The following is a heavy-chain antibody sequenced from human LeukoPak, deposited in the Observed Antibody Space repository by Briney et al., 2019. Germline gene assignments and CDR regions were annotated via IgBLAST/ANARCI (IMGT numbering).Heavy chain of an antibody. J-gene: IGHJ6*02. CDR3: ARQTAAAGSGYYYGMDV. D-gene: IGHD6-13*01. V-gene: IGHV4-59*08. CDR2: IYYSGST. CDR1: GGSISSYY. Sequence: SETLSLTCTVSGGSISSYYWSWIRQPPGKGLEWIGYIYYSGSTNYNPSLKSRVTISVDTSKNQFSLKLSSVTAADTAVYYCARQTAAAGSGYYYGMDVWGQGTTVTVSS.